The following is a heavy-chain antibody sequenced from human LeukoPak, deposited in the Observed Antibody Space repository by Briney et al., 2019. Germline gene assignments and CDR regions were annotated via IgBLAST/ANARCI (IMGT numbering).Heavy chain of an antibody. CDR3: ARAYYDILTGYYPPSGGAFDI. D-gene: IGHD3-9*01. J-gene: IGHJ3*02. Sequence: SVKVSCKASGGTFSSYAISWVRQAPGQGLEWMGGIIPIFGTANYAQKFQGRVTITTDESTSTAYMELSSLRSEDTAVYYCARAYYDILTGYYPPSGGAFDIWGQGTMVTVSS. CDR2: IIPIFGTA. V-gene: IGHV1-69*05. CDR1: GGTFSSYA.